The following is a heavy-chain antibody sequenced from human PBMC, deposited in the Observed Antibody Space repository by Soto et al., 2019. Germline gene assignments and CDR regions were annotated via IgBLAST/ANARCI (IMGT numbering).Heavy chain of an antibody. J-gene: IGHJ6*02. D-gene: IGHD2-21*02. CDR1: GGSLGGDY. V-gene: IGHV4-34*01. Sequence: QVRLQQWGAGLLKPSETLSLTCAVYGGSLGGDYWTWIRQAPGKGLEWIGEINHSGTINFDPSLRSRLTISLDTSKKEFSLKLSSVTDADTATDYCARADRTLVTSYSLDVWGQGTTVTVSS. CDR2: INHSGTI. CDR3: ARADRTLVTSYSLDV.